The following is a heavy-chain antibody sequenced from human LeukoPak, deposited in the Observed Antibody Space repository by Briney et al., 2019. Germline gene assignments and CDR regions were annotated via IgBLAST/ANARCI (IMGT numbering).Heavy chain of an antibody. V-gene: IGHV3-30*18. CDR3: AKDLSGRTAGGDAFDI. Sequence: GGSLRLSCAASGFTFSSYGMHWVRQAPGKGLEWVAVISYDGSNKYYADSVKGRFTISRDNSKNTLYLQMNSLRAEDTAVYYCAKDLSGRTAGGDAFDIWGQGTMVTVSS. CDR1: GFTFSSYG. J-gene: IGHJ3*02. D-gene: IGHD3-10*01. CDR2: ISYDGSNK.